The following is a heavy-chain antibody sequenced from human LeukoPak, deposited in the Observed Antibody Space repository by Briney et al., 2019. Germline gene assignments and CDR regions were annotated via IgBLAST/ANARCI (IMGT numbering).Heavy chain of an antibody. D-gene: IGHD3-22*01. CDR2: IYTSGST. CDR1: GGSISSGSYY. J-gene: IGHJ3*02. Sequence: SETLSLTCTVSGGSISSGSYYWSWIRQPAGKGLEWIGHIYTSGSTNYNPSLKSRVTISVDTSKNQFSLKLSSVTAADTAVYYCARHPYYYDSSGPRGALDAFDIWGQGTMVTVSS. CDR3: ARHPYYYDSSGPRGALDAFDI. V-gene: IGHV4-61*09.